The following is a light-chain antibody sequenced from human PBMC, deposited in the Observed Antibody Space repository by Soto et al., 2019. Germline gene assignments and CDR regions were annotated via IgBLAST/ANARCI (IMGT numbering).Light chain of an antibody. J-gene: IGLJ1*01. CDR2: DVN. CDR1: SSDVGGYNF. Sequence: QSALTQPASVSGSPGQSITISCTGTSSDVGGYNFVSWYQQHPGKVPKLMIFDVNRRPSGVSDRVSGSKSGNTASLTISGLQAEDEGEYYCCSYTSSSTHVFGSGTKVTVL. V-gene: IGLV2-14*03. CDR3: CSYTSSSTHV.